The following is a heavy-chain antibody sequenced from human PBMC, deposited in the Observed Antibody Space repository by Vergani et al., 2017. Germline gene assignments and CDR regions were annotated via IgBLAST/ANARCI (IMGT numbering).Heavy chain of an antibody. Sequence: QVQLQESGPGLVKPSETLSLTCTVSGGSVSSGSYYWSWIRQPAGTGLEWIGYIYYSGSTNYNHSLKSRVTISVDTSKNQFSLKLSSVTAADTAVYYCARVKEYYCSSTSCYLYYFYYWGQGTLVTVSS. D-gene: IGHD2-2*01. CDR2: IYYSGST. V-gene: IGHV4-61*10. CDR1: GGSVSSGSYY. CDR3: ARVKEYYCSSTSCYLYYFYY. J-gene: IGHJ4*02.